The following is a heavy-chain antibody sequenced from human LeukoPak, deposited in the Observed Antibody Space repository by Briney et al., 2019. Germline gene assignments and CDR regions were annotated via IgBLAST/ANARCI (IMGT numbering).Heavy chain of an antibody. D-gene: IGHD1-26*01. CDR1: GGTFSSCA. CDR3: ARDTKWELLEGYFDY. V-gene: IGHV1-69*13. J-gene: IGHJ4*02. Sequence: SVKVSCKASGGTFSSCAISCVRQAPGQGLEWMGGIIPIFGTANYTQKFQGRVTITADESTSTAYMELSSLRSEDTAVYYCARDTKWELLEGYFDYWGQGTLVTVSS. CDR2: IIPIFGTA.